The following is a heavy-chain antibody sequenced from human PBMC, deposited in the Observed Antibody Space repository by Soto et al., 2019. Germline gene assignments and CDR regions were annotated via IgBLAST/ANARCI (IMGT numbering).Heavy chain of an antibody. J-gene: IGHJ5*02. CDR3: ARLRIATNNYKWFDP. CDR1: GAALNSGNYY. CDR2: IYVTGAV. Sequence: SETLSLTCSVSGAALNSGNYYWSWIGQVTGKGLEWIGHIYVTGAVDYNPSLRDRITISQDTSERQFSLNLRLVTAADTAVYYCARLRIATNNYKWFDPWGQGTLVTVSS. D-gene: IGHD2-21*01. V-gene: IGHV4-31*03.